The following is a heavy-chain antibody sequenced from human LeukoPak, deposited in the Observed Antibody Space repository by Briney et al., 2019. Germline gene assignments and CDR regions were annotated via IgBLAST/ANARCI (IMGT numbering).Heavy chain of an antibody. CDR1: GFTFTNNA. Sequence: GGSLRLSCAASGFTFTNNAVTWVRQAPGKGLEWVSTVTGTDDTTYYADSVKGRFTISRDYSKSMLHLQMNSLRAEDSAIYYCAKGPQLNSGYHPDYWGQGTLVTVSS. CDR2: VTGTDDTT. V-gene: IGHV3-23*01. CDR3: AKGPQLNSGYHPDY. J-gene: IGHJ4*02. D-gene: IGHD3-22*01.